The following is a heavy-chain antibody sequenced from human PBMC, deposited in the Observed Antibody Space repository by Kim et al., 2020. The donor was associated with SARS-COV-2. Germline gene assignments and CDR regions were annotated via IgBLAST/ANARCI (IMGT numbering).Heavy chain of an antibody. D-gene: IGHD3-16*01. CDR3: ARDLREMAPDDPLGHYYYGMDV. V-gene: IGHV4-59*13. CDR2: IYYSGST. Sequence: SETLSLTCTVSGGSISSYYWSWIRQPPGKGLEWIGYIYYSGSTNYNPSLKSRVTISVDTSKNQFSLKLSSVTAADTAVYYCARDLREMAPDDPLGHYYYGMDVWGQGTTVTVSS. J-gene: IGHJ6*02. CDR1: GGSISSYY.